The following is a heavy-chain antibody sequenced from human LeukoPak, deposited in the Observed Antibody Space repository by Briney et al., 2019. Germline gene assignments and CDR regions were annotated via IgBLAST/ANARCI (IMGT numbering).Heavy chain of an antibody. D-gene: IGHD5-12*01. CDR3: ARDTPGGSGCFDY. CDR1: SGSISSYY. J-gene: IGHJ4*02. CDR2: IYYSGST. Sequence: SETLSLTCTVSSGSISSYYWSWIRQPPGKGLEWIGYIYYSGSTNYNPSLKSRVTISVDTSKNQFSLKLSSVTAADTAVYYCARDTPGGSGCFDYWGQGTLVTVSS. V-gene: IGHV4-59*01.